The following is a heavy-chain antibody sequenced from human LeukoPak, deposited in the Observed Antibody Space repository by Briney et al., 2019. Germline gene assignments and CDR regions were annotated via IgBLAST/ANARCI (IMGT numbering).Heavy chain of an antibody. Sequence: ASVKVSCKASGYTFTSYYMHWVRQAPGQGLEWMGIINPSGGSTSYAQKFQGRVTMTRGTSTSTVYMELSSLRSEDTAVYYCARDGDSSGYRPPPPYFDYWGQGTLVTVSS. V-gene: IGHV1-46*01. J-gene: IGHJ4*02. D-gene: IGHD3-22*01. CDR3: ARDGDSSGYRPPPPYFDY. CDR2: INPSGGST. CDR1: GYTFTSYY.